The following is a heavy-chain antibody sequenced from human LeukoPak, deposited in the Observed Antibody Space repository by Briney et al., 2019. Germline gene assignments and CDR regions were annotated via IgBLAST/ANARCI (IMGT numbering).Heavy chain of an antibody. Sequence: GGSPRLSCEASGFTFSNYWIHWVRQAPGKGLVWVSRINSDGSRTNFADSVKDRFTISRDNAKNTLYLQMNGLRAEDTAVYYCARGRQVLGLDYYYMDVWGKGTTVTVSS. CDR2: INSDGSRT. CDR1: GFTFSNYW. CDR3: ARGRQVLGLDYYYMDV. J-gene: IGHJ6*03. V-gene: IGHV3-74*01. D-gene: IGHD2-8*02.